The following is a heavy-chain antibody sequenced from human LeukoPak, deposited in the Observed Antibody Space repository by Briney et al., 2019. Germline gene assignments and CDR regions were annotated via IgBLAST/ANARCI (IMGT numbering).Heavy chain of an antibody. V-gene: IGHV4-4*02. D-gene: IGHD3-9*01. CDR3: ARGYDILTGYYNFDY. J-gene: IGHJ4*02. CDR2: IYHSGTT. Sequence: SGTLSLTCDVSGDSISSSHWWSWVRQPPGKGLEWIGRIYHSGTTNYNPSLKSRVTISVDRSKNQFSLNLTSVTAADTAVYYCARGYDILTGYYNFDYWGQGTLVTVSS. CDR1: GDSISSSHW.